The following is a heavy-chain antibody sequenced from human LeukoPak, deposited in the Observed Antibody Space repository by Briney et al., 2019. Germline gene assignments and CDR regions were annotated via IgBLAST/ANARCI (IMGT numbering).Heavy chain of an antibody. D-gene: IGHD2-21*01. CDR3: VREEDGVIDDAFDI. CDR1: GGSISHYY. J-gene: IGHJ3*02. Sequence: SETLSLTCTVSGGSISHYYWSWIRQPPGKGLEWIAYMHNSGSTSSNPSLRSRVTLSLDTSNNRFSLNLISVTTAHTAVYYCVREEDGVIDDAFDIWGQGIMVTVSS. V-gene: IGHV4-59*01. CDR2: MHNSGST.